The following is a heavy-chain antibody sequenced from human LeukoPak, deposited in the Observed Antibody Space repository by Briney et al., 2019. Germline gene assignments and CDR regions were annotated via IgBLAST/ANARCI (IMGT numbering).Heavy chain of an antibody. Sequence: ESSETLSLTCAVYGGSFSDYYWSWIRQPPGKGLEWIGEINHSGSTNYNPSLKSRVTISVDTSKNQFSLKLSSVTAADTAVYYCARVRKSIASLDYWGQGTLVTVSS. CDR3: ARVRKSIASLDY. V-gene: IGHV4-34*01. D-gene: IGHD2/OR15-2a*01. J-gene: IGHJ4*02. CDR2: INHSGST. CDR1: GGSFSDYY.